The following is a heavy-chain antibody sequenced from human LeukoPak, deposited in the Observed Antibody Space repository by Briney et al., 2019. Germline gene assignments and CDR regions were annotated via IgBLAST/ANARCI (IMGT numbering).Heavy chain of an antibody. V-gene: IGHV1-69*04. CDR3: ARSPTIFGVVKGIHDY. Sequence: ASVKVSCKASGGTISSYAISWVRQAPGQGLEWMGRIIPILGIANYAQKFQGRVTITADKSTSTAYMELSSLRSEDTAVYYCARSPTIFGVVKGIHDYWGQGTLVTVSS. CDR1: GGTISSYA. D-gene: IGHD3-3*01. J-gene: IGHJ4*02. CDR2: IIPILGIA.